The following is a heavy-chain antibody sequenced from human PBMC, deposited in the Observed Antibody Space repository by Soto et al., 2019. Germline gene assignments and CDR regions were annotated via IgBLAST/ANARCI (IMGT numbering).Heavy chain of an antibody. CDR1: GFRFSIYR. V-gene: IGHV3-48*02. Sequence: EVRLVESGGALVQRGGSLTLSCAASGFRFSIYRMNWVRQAPGKGLEWSAYITSDTKTIKYAESVKGRFTISRDNAKNSVYLQMNNHSDEDTAVYYCARSVEGHFDYWGQGTVVTVSS. CDR2: ITSDTKTI. D-gene: IGHD6-19*01. CDR3: ARSVEGHFDY. J-gene: IGHJ4*02.